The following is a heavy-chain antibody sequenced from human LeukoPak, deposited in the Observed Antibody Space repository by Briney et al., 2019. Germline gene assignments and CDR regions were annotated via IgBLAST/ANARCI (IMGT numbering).Heavy chain of an antibody. CDR3: ARGKYCSSTSCIGDWFDP. D-gene: IGHD2-2*01. CDR1: GFTFSNAW. Sequence: GGSLRLSCAASGFTFSNAWMSWVRQAPGKGLEWVGRIKSKTDGGTTDYAAPVKGRLTISRDDSKNTLYLQMNSLKTEDTAVYYCARGKYCSSTSCIGDWFDPWGQGTLVTVSS. J-gene: IGHJ5*02. CDR2: IKSKTDGGTT. V-gene: IGHV3-15*01.